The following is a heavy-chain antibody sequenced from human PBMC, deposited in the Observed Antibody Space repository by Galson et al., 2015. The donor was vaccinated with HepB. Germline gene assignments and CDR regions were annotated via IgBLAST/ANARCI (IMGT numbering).Heavy chain of an antibody. D-gene: IGHD3-10*01. CDR3: ARSSRGGYYGSGTRNNWFDP. J-gene: IGHJ5*02. CDR1: GYTFTSYA. Sequence: SVKVSCKASGYTFTSYAMNWVRQAPGRGLEWMGWINTNTGNPTYAQGFTGRFVFSLDTSVSTAYLQISSLKAEDTAVYYCARSSRGGYYGSGTRNNWFDPWGQGTLVTVSS. CDR2: INTNTGNP. V-gene: IGHV7-4-1*02.